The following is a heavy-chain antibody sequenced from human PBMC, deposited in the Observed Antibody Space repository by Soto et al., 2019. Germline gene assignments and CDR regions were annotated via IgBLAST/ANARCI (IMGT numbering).Heavy chain of an antibody. D-gene: IGHD1-1*01. CDR1: GGSISSSSYY. CDR3: ARSTSRGIDY. V-gene: IGHV4-39*01. CDR2: IYYTGST. J-gene: IGHJ4*02. Sequence: SETLSLTCSVSGGSISSSSYYWAWIRQPPGKGLEWIGNIYYTGSTYYNPSLKSRVTISVDTSKNQFSLILSSVPAADTAVYYCARSTSRGIDYWGQGTLVTVSS.